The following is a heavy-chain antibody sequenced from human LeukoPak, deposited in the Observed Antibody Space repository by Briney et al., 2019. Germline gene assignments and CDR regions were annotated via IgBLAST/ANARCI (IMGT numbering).Heavy chain of an antibody. Sequence: SVRVSCKASGDTFTSYNMNWVRQAPGQGLEWMGRIIPIFGTANYAQKFQGRVTITTDESTSTAYMELSSLRSEDTAVYYCARRSDSSGYHDAFDIWGQGTMVTVSS. CDR1: GDTFTSYN. V-gene: IGHV1-69*05. CDR2: IIPIFGTA. J-gene: IGHJ3*02. D-gene: IGHD3-22*01. CDR3: ARRSDSSGYHDAFDI.